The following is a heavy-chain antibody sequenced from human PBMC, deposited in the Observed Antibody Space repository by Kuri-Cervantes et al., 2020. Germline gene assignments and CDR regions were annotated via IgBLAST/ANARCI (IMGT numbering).Heavy chain of an antibody. J-gene: IGHJ6*03. CDR3: ARDSSPSRSFYYYMDV. D-gene: IGHD3-10*01. V-gene: IGHV4-59*01. Sequence: GSLRLSCTVSGGSISSFYWSWIRQPPGKGLEWIGYIYYSGSTNYNPSLRSRVTMSIDTSKNQFSLKLSSVTAADTAVYYCARDSSPSRSFYYYMDVWGKGTTVTVSS. CDR2: IYYSGST. CDR1: GGSISSFY.